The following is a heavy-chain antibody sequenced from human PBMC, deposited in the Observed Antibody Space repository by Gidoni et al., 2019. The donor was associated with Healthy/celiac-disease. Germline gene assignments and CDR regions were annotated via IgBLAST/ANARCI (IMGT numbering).Heavy chain of an antibody. D-gene: IGHD6-13*01. CDR1: GFPFRSYG. Sequence: QVQLVESGGGVVQPGRSLRLSCAASGFPFRSYGMHWARQAPGKGLEWVAVISYDGSNKYYADSVKGRFTISRDNSKNTLYLQMNSLRAEDTAVYYCAKSPAGPLVYYYMDVWGKGTTVTVSS. J-gene: IGHJ6*03. V-gene: IGHV3-30*18. CDR2: ISYDGSNK. CDR3: AKSPAGPLVYYYMDV.